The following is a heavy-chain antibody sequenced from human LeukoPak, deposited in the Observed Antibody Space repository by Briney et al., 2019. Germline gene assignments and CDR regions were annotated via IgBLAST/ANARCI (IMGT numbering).Heavy chain of an antibody. CDR1: GFSFSSFG. V-gene: IGHV3-30*18. CDR2: ISYDGSNK. CDR3: AKAGYSSGWRNSDS. J-gene: IGHJ4*02. Sequence: GGSLRLSCVASGFSFSSFGMHWVRQAPGKGLEWVAVISYDGSNKFYADSVKGRFTISRDNSKNTLYLQMNSLRAEDTAVYYCAKAGYSSGWRNSDSWGQGTLVTVSS. D-gene: IGHD6-19*01.